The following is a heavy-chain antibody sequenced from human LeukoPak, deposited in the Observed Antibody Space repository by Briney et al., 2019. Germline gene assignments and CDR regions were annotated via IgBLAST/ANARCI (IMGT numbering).Heavy chain of an antibody. CDR1: GFTVITNY. Sequence: TGGSLRLSCAASGFTVITNYMSWVRQVPGKGLEWVANIKQDGTETHYVDSVKGRFTISRDNAKSSLYLQMNSLRAEDTAVYYCARDCLGSQFWSGYYLGPDNYFDYWGQGSLVTVSS. CDR3: ARDCLGSQFWSGYYLGPDNYFDY. D-gene: IGHD3-3*01. CDR2: IKQDGTET. V-gene: IGHV3-7*01. J-gene: IGHJ4*02.